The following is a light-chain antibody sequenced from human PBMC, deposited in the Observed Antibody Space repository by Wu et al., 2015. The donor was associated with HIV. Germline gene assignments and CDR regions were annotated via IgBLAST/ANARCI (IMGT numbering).Light chain of an antibody. Sequence: EIVMTQSPATLSVSPGESTTLSCRASQSVRRDLAWYQQKPGRAPRLLIYGASTRATGIPDRFSGSGSGTDFTLTISRLEPEDFAVYYCQQYGSSPWTFGQGTKGGNQT. J-gene: IGKJ1*01. CDR1: QSVRRD. CDR2: GAS. CDR3: QQYGSSPWT. V-gene: IGKV3-20*01.